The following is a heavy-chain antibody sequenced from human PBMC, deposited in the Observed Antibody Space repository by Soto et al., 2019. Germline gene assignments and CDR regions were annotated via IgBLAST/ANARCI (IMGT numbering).Heavy chain of an antibody. CDR2: ISYDGTNK. D-gene: IGHD4-17*01. V-gene: IGHV3-30*03. CDR1: GFTFSTYG. Sequence: VQLVESGGGEVQPGRSLTISCAASGFTFSTYGMHWVRQTPGKGLEWVAVISYDGTNKFYSDSVKGRFTISRDNFKNTLTLQMNSLRADDTAVYSCATDLQSYGDYDYYCYGMDVWGLGTRVTVSS. CDR3: ATDLQSYGDYDYYCYGMDV. J-gene: IGHJ6*02.